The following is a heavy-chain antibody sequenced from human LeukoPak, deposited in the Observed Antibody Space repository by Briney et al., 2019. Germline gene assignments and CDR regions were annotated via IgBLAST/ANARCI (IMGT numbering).Heavy chain of an antibody. CDR3: ARLLNYYDSSGYYYYFDH. V-gene: IGHV4-59*01. J-gene: IGHJ4*02. D-gene: IGHD3-22*01. CDR1: GGSISSYY. CDR2: IYYSGST. Sequence: SETLSLTRTVSGGSISSYYWSWIRQPPGKGLEWIGYIYYSGSTNYNPSLKSRVTISVDTSKNQFSLKLSSVTAADTAVYYCARLLNYYDSSGYYYYFDHWGQGTLVTVSS.